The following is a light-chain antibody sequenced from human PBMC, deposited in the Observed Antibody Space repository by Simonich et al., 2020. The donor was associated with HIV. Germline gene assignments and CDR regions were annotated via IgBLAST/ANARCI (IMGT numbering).Light chain of an antibody. Sequence: DIQMTQSPSTLSAHVGDRVTIPCRASQSIRSWLAWYQQKPGKAPKLLIYKASSLESGVPSRFSGSGSGTEFTLTISSLQPDDFATYYCQQYNSYSTFGQGTKVEIK. J-gene: IGKJ1*01. CDR3: QQYNSYST. V-gene: IGKV1-5*03. CDR2: KAS. CDR1: QSIRSW.